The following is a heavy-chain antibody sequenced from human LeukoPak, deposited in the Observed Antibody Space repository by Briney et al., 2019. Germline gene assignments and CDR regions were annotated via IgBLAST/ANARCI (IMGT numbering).Heavy chain of an antibody. CDR3: ARHGYEILTGYYKNYYFDD. D-gene: IGHD3-9*01. Sequence: GASLLISCACSGSIFTSYWISCVRPLPGEGLEWMGSIDPSDSYTNYSPSFQGPVTISADKSISTAYLQLSNLKASDTAMYYSARHGYEILTGYYKNYYFDDWGQGTLVTVSS. CDR1: GSIFTSYW. CDR2: IDPSDSYT. V-gene: IGHV5-10-1*01. J-gene: IGHJ4*02.